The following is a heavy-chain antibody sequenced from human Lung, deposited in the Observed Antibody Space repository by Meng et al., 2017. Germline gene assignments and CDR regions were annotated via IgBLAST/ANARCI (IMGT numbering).Heavy chain of an antibody. CDR2: IDPSGGST. V-gene: IGHV1-46*03. Sequence: QVQLVQSGAEVKKPGASVKVSCKASGYTFTSYYTHWVRQAPGQGLEWMGIIDPSGGSTDYAQKFQGRVTVTGDTSTSTVYMDLSSLRSEDTAVYYCTISDYGNFDYWGQGTLVTVSS. CDR3: TISDYGNFDY. D-gene: IGHD4-17*01. CDR1: GYTFTSYY. J-gene: IGHJ4*02.